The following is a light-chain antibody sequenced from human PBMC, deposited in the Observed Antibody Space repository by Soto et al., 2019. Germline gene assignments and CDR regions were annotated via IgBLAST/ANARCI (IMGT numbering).Light chain of an antibody. CDR2: EVN. CDR3: SSYTNKNSYIL. V-gene: IGLV2-18*02. Sequence: QSALTQPPSVSGSPGQSVTISCTGTSSDVGSYNRLSWYQQPPGTAPKLIMYEVNTRPSGVPDRFSGSKSGSTASLTISGLQAEDEADYYCSSYTNKNSYILFGGGTKVTVL. CDR1: SSDVGSYNR. J-gene: IGLJ1*01.